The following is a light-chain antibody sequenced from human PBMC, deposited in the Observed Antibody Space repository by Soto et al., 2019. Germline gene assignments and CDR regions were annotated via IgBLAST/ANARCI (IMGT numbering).Light chain of an antibody. V-gene: IGKV1-33*01. Sequence: IQLTHPPSSLSASIGDRVTITCQASRDIGMYLNWYQQKPGTAPKLLDYAVSTLEARVPSTFSGRGSGTDFTFIITILHPEDIATDYCQQYETLPITLGQGTRLEIK. J-gene: IGKJ5*01. CDR3: QQYETLPIT. CDR2: AVS. CDR1: RDIGMY.